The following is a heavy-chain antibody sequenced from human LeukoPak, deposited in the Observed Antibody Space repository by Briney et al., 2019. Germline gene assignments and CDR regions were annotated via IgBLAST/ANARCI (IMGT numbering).Heavy chain of an antibody. Sequence: GGSLRLSCAASGFTFSSYWMSWVRQAPGKGLEWVSVIYSGGSTYYADSVKGRFTISRDNSKNTLYLQMNSLRAEDTAVYYCARGKYSYGYYMDVWGKGTTVTVSS. D-gene: IGHD5-18*01. V-gene: IGHV3-53*01. CDR1: GFTFSSYW. CDR2: IYSGGST. CDR3: ARGKYSYGYYMDV. J-gene: IGHJ6*03.